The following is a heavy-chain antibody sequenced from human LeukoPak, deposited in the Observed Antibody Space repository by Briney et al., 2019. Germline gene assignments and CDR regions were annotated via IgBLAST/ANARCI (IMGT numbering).Heavy chain of an antibody. CDR1: GYIFTTYW. Sequence: GESLKISCKGSGYIFTTYWFGWVRQMPGKGLEWMGIIFPGDSDTRYSPSFQGQVTISADKSSNTAYLQWSSLKASDTAMYYCARSALWFGELPFDYWGQGTLVTVSS. CDR3: ARSALWFGELPFDY. CDR2: IFPGDSDT. D-gene: IGHD3-10*01. J-gene: IGHJ4*02. V-gene: IGHV5-51*01.